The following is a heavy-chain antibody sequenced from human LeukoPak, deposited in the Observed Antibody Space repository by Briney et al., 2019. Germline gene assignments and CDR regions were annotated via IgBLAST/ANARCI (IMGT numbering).Heavy chain of an antibody. CDR2: IYYSGST. V-gene: IGHV4-59*08. CDR3: ARRPIVGATPFDY. J-gene: IGHJ4*02. Sequence: SETLSLTCTVSGGSISSYYWSWIRQPPGKGLEWIGYIYYSGSTNYNPSLKSRVTISVDTSKNQFSLKLSSVTAADTAVYYCARRPIVGATPFDYWGQGTLVTVSS. D-gene: IGHD1-26*01. CDR1: GGSISSYY.